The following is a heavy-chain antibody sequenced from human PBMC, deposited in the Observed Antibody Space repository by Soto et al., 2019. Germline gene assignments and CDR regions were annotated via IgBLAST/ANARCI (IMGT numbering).Heavy chain of an antibody. V-gene: IGHV4-4*02. CDR1: GGSISSSNW. D-gene: IGHD1-26*01. CDR2: IYHSGST. J-gene: IGHJ4*02. CDR3: ATPVGSDLAFDY. Sequence: QVQLQESGPGLVKPSGTLSLTCAVSGGSISSSNWWSWVRQPPGKGLEWIGEIYHSGSTNYNPSLKSRVNISVDKFKNQFSLKLSSVTASDTAVYYCATPVGSDLAFDYWGQGTLVSVSS.